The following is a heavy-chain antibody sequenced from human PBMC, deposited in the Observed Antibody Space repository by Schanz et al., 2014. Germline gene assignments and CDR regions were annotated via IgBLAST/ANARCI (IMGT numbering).Heavy chain of an antibody. J-gene: IGHJ4*03. D-gene: IGHD4-17*01. Sequence: EVQLVESGGGLIHPGGSLRLSCAASGFTFRNYKMIWVRQAPGKGLEWVSAISSTSDYINYADSVKGRFTISRDNAKNSLHLQMNSLRAEDTAVYYCARDKLRRYGDLEFWGRGTLVTVSS. CDR1: GFTFRNYK. V-gene: IGHV3-21*01. CDR3: ARDKLRRYGDLEF. CDR2: ISSTSDYI.